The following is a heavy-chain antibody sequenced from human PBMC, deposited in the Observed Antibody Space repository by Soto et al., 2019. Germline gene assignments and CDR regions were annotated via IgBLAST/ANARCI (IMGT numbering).Heavy chain of an antibody. V-gene: IGHV3-48*01. Sequence: GGSLRLSCAASGFTFSSYSMNWVRQAPGKGLEWVSYISSSSGTIYYADSVKGRFTISRDNAKNSLYLQMNSLRAEDTAVYYCARRMMEPYYYYMDVWGKGTTVTVSS. J-gene: IGHJ6*03. CDR2: ISSSSGTI. CDR1: GFTFSSYS. D-gene: IGHD1-26*01. CDR3: ARRMMEPYYYYMDV.